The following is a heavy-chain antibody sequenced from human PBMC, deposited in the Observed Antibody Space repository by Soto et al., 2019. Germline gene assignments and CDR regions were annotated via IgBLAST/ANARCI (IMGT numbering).Heavy chain of an antibody. CDR1: GFTVSTNY. CDR2: IYSGGST. Sequence: GGSLRLSCAASGFTVSTNYMNWVRQAPGKGLEWVSVIYSGGSTYYADSVKGRFTFSRDNSKNMLYLQMNSLRAEDTAVYYCARAQGKYGDYGFDYWGQGTLVTVSS. J-gene: IGHJ4*02. CDR3: ARAQGKYGDYGFDY. D-gene: IGHD4-17*01. V-gene: IGHV3-66*01.